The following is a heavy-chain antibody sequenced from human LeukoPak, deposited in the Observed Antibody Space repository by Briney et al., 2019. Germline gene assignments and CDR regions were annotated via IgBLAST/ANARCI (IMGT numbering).Heavy chain of an antibody. D-gene: IGHD3-3*01. CDR3: ARGNYDFWSGFPDPWANWFDP. V-gene: IGHV1-8*01. Sequence: ASVTVSCKASGYTFTSYDINWVRQATGQGLEWMGWMNPNSGNTGYAQKFQGRVTMTRNTSISTAYMELSSLRSEDTAVYYCARGNYDFWSGFPDPWANWFDPWGQGTLVTVSS. CDR2: MNPNSGNT. J-gene: IGHJ5*02. CDR1: GYTFTSYD.